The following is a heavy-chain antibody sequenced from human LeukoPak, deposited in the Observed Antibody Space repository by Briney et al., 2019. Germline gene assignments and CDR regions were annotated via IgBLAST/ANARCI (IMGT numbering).Heavy chain of an antibody. CDR2: INPNSGGT. D-gene: IGHD2-2*02. J-gene: IGHJ4*02. CDR1: GYTFTGCY. V-gene: IGHV1-2*02. Sequence: ASVKVSCKASGYTFTGCYMHWVRQAPGQGLEWMGWINPNSGGTNYAQKFQGRVTMTRDTSISTAYMELSRLRSDDTAVYYCARRFRGSDTIVVVPAAIDYWGQGTLVTVSS. CDR3: ARRFRGSDTIVVVPAAIDY.